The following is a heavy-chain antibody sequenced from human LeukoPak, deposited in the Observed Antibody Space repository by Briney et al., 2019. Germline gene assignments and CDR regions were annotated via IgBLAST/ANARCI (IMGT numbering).Heavy chain of an antibody. CDR2: IYYSGST. V-gene: IGHV4-39*01. CDR1: GGSISSSSYY. CDR3: ARSYDILTGYYQPAYYFDY. Sequence: PSETLSLTCTVSGGSISSSSYYGGWIRQPPGKGLEWIGSIYYSGSTYYNPSLKSRVTISVDTSKNQFSLKLSSVTAADTAVYYCARSYDILTGYYQPAYYFDYWGQGTLVTVSS. J-gene: IGHJ4*02. D-gene: IGHD3-9*01.